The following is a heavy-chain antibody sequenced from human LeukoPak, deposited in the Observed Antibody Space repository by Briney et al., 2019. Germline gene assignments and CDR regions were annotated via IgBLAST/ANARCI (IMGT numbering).Heavy chain of an antibody. Sequence: ASVKVSCKASGYTFTSYDINWVRQATGQGLEWMGWMNPNSGNTGYAQKFQGRVTMTRNTSISTAYMELGSLRSEDTAVYYCARAEYVWGSYRYARGSPPGYWGQGTLVTVSS. V-gene: IGHV1-8*01. D-gene: IGHD3-16*02. CDR1: GYTFTSYD. CDR3: ARAEYVWGSYRYARGSPPGY. J-gene: IGHJ4*02. CDR2: MNPNSGNT.